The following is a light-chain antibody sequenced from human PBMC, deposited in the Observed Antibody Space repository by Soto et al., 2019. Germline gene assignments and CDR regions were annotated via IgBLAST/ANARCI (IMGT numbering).Light chain of an antibody. Sequence: DIQMTQSPSSLSASVGDRVTITCRASLGIRNDLGWYQQKPGKPPKRLIYAASSLQSGVPPSFSGRGSGTEFTLPIIRLQPEDVAAYYCLQHHSYPWTFGQGTKVEIK. CDR1: LGIRND. CDR3: LQHHSYPWT. V-gene: IGKV1-17*01. J-gene: IGKJ1*01. CDR2: AAS.